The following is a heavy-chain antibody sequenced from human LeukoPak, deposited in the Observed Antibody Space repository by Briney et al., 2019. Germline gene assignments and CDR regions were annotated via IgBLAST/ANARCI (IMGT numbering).Heavy chain of an antibody. Sequence: SETLSLTCTVSGYSISSGYYWGWIRQPPGKGLEWIGSIYYSGSTYYNPSLKSRGTISIDTSKNQFSLKLSSVTAADTAVYNCARDLGYSGYYMDVWGKGTTVTVSS. D-gene: IGHD3-22*01. CDR3: ARDLGYSGYYMDV. J-gene: IGHJ6*03. CDR1: GYSISSGYY. CDR2: IYYSGST. V-gene: IGHV4-38-2*02.